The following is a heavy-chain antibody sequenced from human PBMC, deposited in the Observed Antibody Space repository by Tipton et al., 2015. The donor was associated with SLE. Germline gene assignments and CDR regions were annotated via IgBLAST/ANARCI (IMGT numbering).Heavy chain of an antibody. CDR3: VRVVQLAGYFHH. CDR1: GGSFSGYY. Sequence: TLSLTCAVYGGSFSGYYWSWIRQPPGKGLEWIGEINHSGSTNYNPSLKSRVTISVDTSKNQFSLKLRSVTAADTAVYYCVRVVQLAGYFHHWGQGTLVTVSS. J-gene: IGHJ1*01. D-gene: IGHD6-6*01. V-gene: IGHV4-34*01. CDR2: INHSGST.